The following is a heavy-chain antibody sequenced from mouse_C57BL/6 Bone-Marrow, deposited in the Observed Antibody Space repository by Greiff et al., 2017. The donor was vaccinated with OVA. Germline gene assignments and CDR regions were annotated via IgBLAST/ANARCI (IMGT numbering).Heavy chain of an antibody. CDR1: GYTFTSYW. CDR2: IHPNSGST. Sequence: QVQLQQPGAELVKPGASVKLSCKASGYTFTSYWMHWVKQRPGQGLEWIGMIHPNSGSTNYNAKFKSKATLTVDKSSSTAYMQLSSLTSEDSAVYYCARWGTTVPDYWGQGTTLTVSS. CDR3: ARWGTTVPDY. D-gene: IGHD1-1*01. J-gene: IGHJ2*01. V-gene: IGHV1-64*01.